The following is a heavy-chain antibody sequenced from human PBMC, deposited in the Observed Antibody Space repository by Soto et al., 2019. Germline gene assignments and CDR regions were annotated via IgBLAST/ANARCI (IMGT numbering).Heavy chain of an antibody. D-gene: IGHD3-10*01. J-gene: IGHJ4*02. V-gene: IGHV4-4*07. CDR2: IYSGGGT. CDR1: GGSISTYY. CDR3: ARGPGGFGELSLDY. Sequence: PSETLCLTCSVHGGSISTYYWSWIRQPAGKGLEWIGRIYSGGGTNFNPSLRSRVTVSVDMSKNQFSLKLTSVTAADTAVYYCARGPGGFGELSLDYWGQGTLVTVCS.